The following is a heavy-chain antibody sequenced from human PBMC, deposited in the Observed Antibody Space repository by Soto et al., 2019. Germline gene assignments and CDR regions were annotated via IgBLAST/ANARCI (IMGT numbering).Heavy chain of an antibody. V-gene: IGHV3-23*01. Sequence: EVQLLESGGGLVQPGGSLRLSCAASGFTFSSSVMSWVRQAPGKGLEWVSGISGSGGSTYFADSVKGRFTISRDNSKNTLYLQMNSLRDEDTAVYYCAKVGTGYYYDSSGHSAFDIWDQGTMVTVSS. D-gene: IGHD3-22*01. CDR1: GFTFSSSV. CDR3: AKVGTGYYYDSSGHSAFDI. J-gene: IGHJ3*02. CDR2: ISGSGGST.